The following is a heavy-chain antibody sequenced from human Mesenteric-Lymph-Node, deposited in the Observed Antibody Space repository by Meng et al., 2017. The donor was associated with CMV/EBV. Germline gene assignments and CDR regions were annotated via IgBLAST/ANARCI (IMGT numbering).Heavy chain of an antibody. CDR2: IKQDGSEK. V-gene: IGHV3-7*01. CDR3: AKDRVVVPAAPTYYYYGMDV. D-gene: IGHD2-2*01. CDR1: GSTFSSYW. Sequence: ETLSLTCAASGSTFSSYWMSWVRQAPGKGLEWVANIKQDGSEKYYVDSVKGRFTISRDNAKNSLYLQMNSLRAEDTAVYYCAKDRVVVPAAPTYYYYGMDVWGQGTTVTVSS. J-gene: IGHJ6*02.